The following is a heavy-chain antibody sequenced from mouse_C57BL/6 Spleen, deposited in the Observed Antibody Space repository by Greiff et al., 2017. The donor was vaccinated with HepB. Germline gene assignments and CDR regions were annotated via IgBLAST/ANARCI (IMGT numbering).Heavy chain of an antibody. J-gene: IGHJ1*03. CDR2: IHPNSGST. Sequence: QVQLQQPGAELVKPGASVKLSCKASGYTFTSYWMHWVKQRPGQGLEWIGMIHPNSGSTNYNEKFKSKATLTVDKSSSTAYMQLSSLTSEDSAVCYCARCPSGYSDFDVWGTGTTVTVSS. D-gene: IGHD2-12*01. V-gene: IGHV1-64*01. CDR1: GYTFTSYW. CDR3: ARCPSGYSDFDV.